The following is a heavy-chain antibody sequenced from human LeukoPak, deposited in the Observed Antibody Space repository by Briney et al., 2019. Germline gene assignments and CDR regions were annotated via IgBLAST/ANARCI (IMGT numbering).Heavy chain of an antibody. J-gene: IGHJ4*02. CDR1: GGSISSYY. CDR2: IYYSGST. V-gene: IGHV4-59*01. Sequence: SETLSLTCTVSGGSISSYYWSWIRQPAGKGLEWIGYIYYSGSTNYNPSLKSRVTISVDTSKNQFSLKLSSVTAADTAVYYCASSIAAAGLDYWGQGTLVTVSS. D-gene: IGHD6-13*01. CDR3: ASSIAAAGLDY.